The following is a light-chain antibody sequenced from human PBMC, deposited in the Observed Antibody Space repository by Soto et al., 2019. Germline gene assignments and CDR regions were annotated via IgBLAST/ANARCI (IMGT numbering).Light chain of an antibody. Sequence: EIVLTQSPGTLSLSPGERATLSCRASQSVSSNYLAWYQQKPGQAPRLLIYGASNRATGIPDRFSGSGSATDFTLTISRLEPEDFAVFYCQQYGRSPWTFGQGTKVEIK. CDR1: QSVSSNY. J-gene: IGKJ1*01. CDR2: GAS. V-gene: IGKV3-20*01. CDR3: QQYGRSPWT.